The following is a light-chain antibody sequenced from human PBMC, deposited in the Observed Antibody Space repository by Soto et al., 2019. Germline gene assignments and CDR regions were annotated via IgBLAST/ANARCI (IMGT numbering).Light chain of an antibody. Sequence: EIVMTQSPATLAVSPGERATLSCRASQSVSSNLAWYQQKPGQVPRLLIYGATTRATGIPARFSGSGSGTEFTLTISSLQSEDFAVYYCQQYNTWSPETFGQGTKVDIK. V-gene: IGKV3-15*01. CDR3: QQYNTWSPET. CDR2: GAT. J-gene: IGKJ1*01. CDR1: QSVSSN.